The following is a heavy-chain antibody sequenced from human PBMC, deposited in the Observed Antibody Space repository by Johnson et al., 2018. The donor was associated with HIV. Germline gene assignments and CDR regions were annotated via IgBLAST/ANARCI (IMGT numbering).Heavy chain of an antibody. CDR2: IRYDGSNK. CDR1: GFTFSS. CDR3: ANFGSSSSRSAFDI. V-gene: IGHV3-30*02. Sequence: VQLVESGGGVVQPGRSLRLSCAASGFTFSSMHWDRQAPGKGLEWVAFIRYDGSNKYYADSVKGRFTISRDNSKNTLYLQMNSLRAEDTAVYYCANFGSSSSRSAFDIWGQGTMVTVSS. D-gene: IGHD6-6*01. J-gene: IGHJ3*02.